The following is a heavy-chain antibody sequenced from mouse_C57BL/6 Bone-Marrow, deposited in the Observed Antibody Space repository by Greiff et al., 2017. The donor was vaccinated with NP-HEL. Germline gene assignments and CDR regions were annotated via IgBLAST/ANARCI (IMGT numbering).Heavy chain of an antibody. CDR1: GFTFSDAW. Sequence: EVQLVESGGGLVQPGGSMKLSCAASGFTFSDAWMDWVRQSPEKGLEWVAEIRNKANNHATYYAESVKGRFTISRDDSKSSVYLQMNSLRAEDTGIYYCTRRDYYGSSYAMDYWGQGTSVTVSS. D-gene: IGHD1-1*01. CDR3: TRRDYYGSSYAMDY. J-gene: IGHJ4*01. V-gene: IGHV6-6*01. CDR2: IRNKANNHAT.